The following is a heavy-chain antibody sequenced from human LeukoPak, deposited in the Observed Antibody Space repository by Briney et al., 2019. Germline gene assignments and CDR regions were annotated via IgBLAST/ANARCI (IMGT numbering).Heavy chain of an antibody. J-gene: IGHJ4*02. Sequence: SETLSLTCSVSGGSISGSGYYWGWIRQSPGEGLEWIGSIYYSGSTYYNPSLKSRVTISVDTSKNQFSLKLSSVTAADTAVYYCARVEYSYGYQGHFDYWGQGTLVTVSS. CDR2: IYYSGST. CDR1: GGSISGSGYY. CDR3: ARVEYSYGYQGHFDY. D-gene: IGHD5-18*01. V-gene: IGHV4-39*07.